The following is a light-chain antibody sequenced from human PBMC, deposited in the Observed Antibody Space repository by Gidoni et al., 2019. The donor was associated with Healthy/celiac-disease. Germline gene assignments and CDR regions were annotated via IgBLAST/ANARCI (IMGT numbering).Light chain of an antibody. CDR1: SSDVGSYNL. V-gene: IGLV2-23*01. J-gene: IGLJ2*01. Sequence: QSALTQPASESGSPGPSITISCTGTSSDVGSYNLVSWYQQHPGKAPKLMIYEGSKRPSGVSNRFSGSKSGNTASLTISGLQAEDEADYYCCSYAGSSIVVFGGGTKLTVL. CDR3: CSYAGSSIVV. CDR2: EGS.